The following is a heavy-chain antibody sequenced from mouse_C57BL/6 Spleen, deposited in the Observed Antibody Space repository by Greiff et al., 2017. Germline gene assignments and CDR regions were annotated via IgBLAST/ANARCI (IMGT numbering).Heavy chain of an antibody. CDR3: ARGHYGYVERGFDY. Sequence: VQLQQPGAELVKPGASVKLSCKASGYTFTSYWMQWVKQRPGQGLEWIGEIDPSDSYTNYNQKFKGKATLTVDTSSSTAYMQLSSLTSEDSAVYYCARGHYGYVERGFDYWGQGTTLTVSS. V-gene: IGHV1-50*01. D-gene: IGHD2-14*01. CDR1: GYTFTSYW. J-gene: IGHJ2*01. CDR2: IDPSDSYT.